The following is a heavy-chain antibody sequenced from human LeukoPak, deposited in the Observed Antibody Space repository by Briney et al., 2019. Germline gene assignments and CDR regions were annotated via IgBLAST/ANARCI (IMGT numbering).Heavy chain of an antibody. Sequence: ASVKVSCKASGYTFTSYYMHWVRQAPEQGLEWMGWINPNSGGTNYAQKFQGRVTMTRDTSISTAYMELSRLRSDDTAVYYCARVDFWSGYYSYNWFDPWGQGTLVTVSS. CDR1: GYTFTSYY. CDR3: ARVDFWSGYYSYNWFDP. J-gene: IGHJ5*02. CDR2: INPNSGGT. D-gene: IGHD3-3*01. V-gene: IGHV1-2*02.